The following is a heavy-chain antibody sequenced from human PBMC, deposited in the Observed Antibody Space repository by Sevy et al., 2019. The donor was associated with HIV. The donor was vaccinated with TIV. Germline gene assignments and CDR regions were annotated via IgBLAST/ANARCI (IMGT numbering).Heavy chain of an antibody. D-gene: IGHD3-10*01. CDR1: GGSISSYY. Sequence: SETLSLTCTVSGGSISSYYWSWIRQPPGKGLEWIAYIYYSGSTNYNPSLKSRVTISIDTSKTHLSLKLSSVTAAETGVYYCARSRAYGSGRWYFDLWGRGTLVTVSS. V-gene: IGHV4-59*01. J-gene: IGHJ2*01. CDR3: ARSRAYGSGRWYFDL. CDR2: IYYSGST.